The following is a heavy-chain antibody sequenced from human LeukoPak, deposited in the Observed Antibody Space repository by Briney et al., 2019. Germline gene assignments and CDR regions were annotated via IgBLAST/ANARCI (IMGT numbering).Heavy chain of an antibody. CDR1: GGSVSSSSYY. CDR2: IYYSGST. Sequence: SETLSLTCTVSGGSVSSSSYYWTWIRQPPGKGLEWIGYIYYSGSTNYNPSLKSRVTISVDTSKNQFSLKLSSVTAADTAVYYCAREYYDFWSGPDYYCYGMDVWGQGTTVTVSS. J-gene: IGHJ6*02. D-gene: IGHD3-3*01. CDR3: AREYYDFWSGPDYYCYGMDV. V-gene: IGHV4-61*01.